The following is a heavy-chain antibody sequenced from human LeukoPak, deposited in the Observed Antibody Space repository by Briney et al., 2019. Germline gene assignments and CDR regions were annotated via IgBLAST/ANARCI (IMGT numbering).Heavy chain of an antibody. CDR1: GFTFSSYA. J-gene: IGHJ4*02. V-gene: IGHV3-23*01. Sequence: GGSLRLSCAASGFTFSSYAMSWVRRAPGKGLEWVSAISGSGGSTYYADSVKGRFTIPRVNSKNTLYLQMNSLRAEDTAVYYCAKPDSSGWYDGLGYWGQGTLVTVSS. CDR3: AKPDSSGWYDGLGY. CDR2: ISGSGGST. D-gene: IGHD6-19*01.